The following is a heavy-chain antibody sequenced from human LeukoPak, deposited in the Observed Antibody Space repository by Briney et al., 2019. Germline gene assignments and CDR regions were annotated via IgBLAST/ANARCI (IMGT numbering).Heavy chain of an antibody. V-gene: IGHV3-23*01. D-gene: IGHD2-2*01. J-gene: IGHJ4*02. CDR2: ISGSGGST. CDR1: GFTFSSYA. CDR3: ARERSSITCYYDY. Sequence: PGGSLRLSCAASGFTFSSYAMSWVRQAPGKGLEWVSAISGSGGSTYYADSVKGRFTISRDNAKNLLYLQMNSLRVEDTAVYFCARERSSITCYYDYWGQGTLVTVSS.